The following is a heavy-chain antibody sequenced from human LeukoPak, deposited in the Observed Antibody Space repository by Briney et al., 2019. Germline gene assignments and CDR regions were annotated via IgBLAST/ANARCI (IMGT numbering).Heavy chain of an antibody. V-gene: IGHV3-33*08. Sequence: GGSLRLSCAASGFTFSSYGMHWVRQAPGKGLEWVAVIWYDGSNKYYADSVMGRFTISRDNSKNTLYLQMNSLRAEDTAVYYCARDLERDFWSGYHPAYGMDVWGQGTTVTVSS. CDR2: IWYDGSNK. CDR1: GFTFSSYG. J-gene: IGHJ6*02. CDR3: ARDLERDFWSGYHPAYGMDV. D-gene: IGHD3-3*01.